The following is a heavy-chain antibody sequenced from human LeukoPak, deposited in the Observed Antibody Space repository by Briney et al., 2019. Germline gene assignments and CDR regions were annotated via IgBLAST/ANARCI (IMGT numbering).Heavy chain of an antibody. V-gene: IGHV3-53*01. CDR2: IYRDGDT. CDR3: ARELPLAYGHHDAFDV. CDR1: GFSVSNNY. J-gene: IGHJ3*01. Sequence: QSGGSLRLSCAASGFSVSNNYMGWVRQAPGKGPEWVSVIYRDGDTYYADSVKGRFTISRDISRNTVYLQMNRLGAEDTAVYYCARELPLAYGHHDAFDVWGQGTMVTVSS. D-gene: IGHD3-16*01.